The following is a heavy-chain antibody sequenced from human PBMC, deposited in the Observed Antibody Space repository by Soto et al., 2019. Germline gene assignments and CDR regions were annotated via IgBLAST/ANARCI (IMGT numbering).Heavy chain of an antibody. V-gene: IGHV1-69*13. J-gene: IGHJ6*02. Sequence: SVKVSCKASGGTFSSYLISWVRQAPGQGLEWMGGIIPIFGTANYAQKFQGRVTITADESTSTAYMELSSLRSEDTAVYYCAGELEQLVLSGMDVWGQGTTVTVSS. D-gene: IGHD6-6*01. CDR1: GGTFSSYL. CDR3: AGELEQLVLSGMDV. CDR2: IIPIFGTA.